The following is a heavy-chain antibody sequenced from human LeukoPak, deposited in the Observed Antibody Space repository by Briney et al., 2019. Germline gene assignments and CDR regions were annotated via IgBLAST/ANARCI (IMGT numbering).Heavy chain of an antibody. V-gene: IGHV4-39*07. CDR1: GGSISSSSYY. J-gene: IGHJ4*02. CDR3: ARVAAAGNYYFDY. CDR2: IYSSGGT. D-gene: IGHD6-13*01. Sequence: SETLSLTCTVSGGSISSSSYYWGWIRQPPGKGLEWIGSIYSSGGTYYNPSLKSRVTISVDTSKNQFSLKLSSVTAADTAVYFCARVAAAGNYYFDYWGQGTLVTVSS.